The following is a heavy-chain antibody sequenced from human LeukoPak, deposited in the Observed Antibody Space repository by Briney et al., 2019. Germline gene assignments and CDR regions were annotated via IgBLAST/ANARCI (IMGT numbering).Heavy chain of an antibody. Sequence: VASVKVSCKASGGTFSSYAISWVRQAPGQGLEWMGRIIPILGIANYAQKFQGRVTITADKSTSTAYMELSSLRPEDTAVYYCARDAAFDIWGQGTMVTVSS. J-gene: IGHJ3*02. V-gene: IGHV1-69*04. CDR2: IIPILGIA. CDR3: ARDAAFDI. CDR1: GGTFSSYA.